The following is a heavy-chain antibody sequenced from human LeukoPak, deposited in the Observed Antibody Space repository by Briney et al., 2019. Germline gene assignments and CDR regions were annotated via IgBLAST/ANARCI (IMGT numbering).Heavy chain of an antibody. CDR2: INHSGST. CDR1: GGSFSGYY. V-gene: IGHV4-34*01. Sequence: SEALSLTCAVYGGSFSGYYWSWIRQPPGKGLEWIGEINHSGSTNYNPSLKSRVTISVDTSKNQFSLKLSSVTAADTAVYYCARGRGVAAGNYYYYYGMDVWGQGTTVTVSS. CDR3: ARGRGVAAGNYYYYYGMDV. J-gene: IGHJ6*02. D-gene: IGHD6-13*01.